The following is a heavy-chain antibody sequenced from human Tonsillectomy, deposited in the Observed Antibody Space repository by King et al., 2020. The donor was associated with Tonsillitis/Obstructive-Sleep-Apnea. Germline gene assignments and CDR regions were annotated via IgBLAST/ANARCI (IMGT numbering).Heavy chain of an antibody. CDR1: GFTFSTYA. CDR2: ISYDENYK. Sequence: VQLVESGGGVVQPGRSLRLSCAASGFTFSTYAMHWVRQAPGKGLEWVAVISYDENYKYYADSVKGRFTISRDNSKNALYLQMNSLRAEDSAVYYCARGERRIFGVVDPWGQGTLVTVSS. CDR3: ARGERRIFGVVDP. D-gene: IGHD3-3*01. V-gene: IGHV3-30*04. J-gene: IGHJ5*02.